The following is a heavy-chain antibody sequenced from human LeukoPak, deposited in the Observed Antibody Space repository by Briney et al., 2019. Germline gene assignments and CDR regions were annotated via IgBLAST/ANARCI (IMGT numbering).Heavy chain of an antibody. CDR1: GLTFNNYW. D-gene: IGHD3-3*01. Sequence: GGSLRLSCAASGLTFNNYWMHWVRQAPGKGLLWVSRIRTDGLETSYADSVKGRFTVSRDNAKNTLYLQMNSLRAEDTAVYYCARVMSGYYVVLDVWGQGTMVTVSS. CDR3: ARVMSGYYVVLDV. J-gene: IGHJ3*01. V-gene: IGHV3-74*01. CDR2: IRTDGLET.